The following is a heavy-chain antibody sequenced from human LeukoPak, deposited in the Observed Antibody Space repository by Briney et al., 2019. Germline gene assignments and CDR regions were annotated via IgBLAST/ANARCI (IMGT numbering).Heavy chain of an antibody. Sequence: GGSLRLSCAASGFTFSSYWMSWVRQAPGKGLEWVANIKQDGSEKYYVDSVKGRFTFSRDNAKNSLYLQMNSLRAEDTAVYYCARELNDFWSGYYYWGQGTLVTVSS. CDR2: IKQDGSEK. J-gene: IGHJ4*02. CDR1: GFTFSSYW. D-gene: IGHD3-3*01. CDR3: ARELNDFWSGYYY. V-gene: IGHV3-7*01.